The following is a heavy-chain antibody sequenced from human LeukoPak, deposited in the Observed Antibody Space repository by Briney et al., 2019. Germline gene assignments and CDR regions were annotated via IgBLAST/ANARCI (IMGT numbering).Heavy chain of an antibody. J-gene: IGHJ6*02. CDR3: ARQDIWFGELVV. D-gene: IGHD3-10*01. CDR1: VGSISIISYY. CDR2: ISDSGST. Sequence: SQTLSLTCVVSVGSISIISYYCGWLRQPPGKGLEWIGSISDSGSTYYSPSRKSRVTISVDTSKNQFSLKLRLVTAADTAVYSCARQDIWFGELVVWGQGTTVTVSS. V-gene: IGHV4-39*01.